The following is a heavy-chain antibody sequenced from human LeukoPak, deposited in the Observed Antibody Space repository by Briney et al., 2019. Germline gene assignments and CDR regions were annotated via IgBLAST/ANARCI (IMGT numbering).Heavy chain of an antibody. V-gene: IGHV4-59*01. J-gene: IGHJ4*02. Sequence: SSETLSLTCTVSGGSISSYYWSWIRQPPGKGLEWIGYVYYTGSTNYNPSLKSRVTISVDTSKNQFSLDLSSVTAADTAVYYCARGGAVTRLYFFDYWDQGTLVTVSS. CDR1: GGSISSYY. CDR3: ARGGAVTRLYFFDY. D-gene: IGHD4-17*01. CDR2: VYYTGST.